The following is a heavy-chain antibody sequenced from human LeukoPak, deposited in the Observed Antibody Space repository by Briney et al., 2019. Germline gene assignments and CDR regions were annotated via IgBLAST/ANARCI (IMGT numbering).Heavy chain of an antibody. CDR1: GGSFSGYY. CDR2: INHSGST. Sequence: SETLSLTCAVYGGSFSGYYWSWIRQPPGKGLEWIGEINHSGSTNYNPSLKSRVTISVDTSKNQFSLKLSSVTAADTAVYYCARGWGYCSSTSCYKERYYFDYWGQGTLVTVSS. J-gene: IGHJ4*02. D-gene: IGHD2-2*02. CDR3: ARGWGYCSSTSCYKERYYFDY. V-gene: IGHV4-34*01.